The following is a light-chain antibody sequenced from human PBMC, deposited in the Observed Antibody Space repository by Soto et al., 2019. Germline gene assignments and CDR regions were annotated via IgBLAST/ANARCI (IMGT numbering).Light chain of an antibody. CDR1: QSVSSSY. CDR3: QQYGTSSWT. CDR2: GAS. V-gene: IGKV3-20*01. Sequence: EIVLTQSPGTLSLFPGERATLSCRASQSVSSSYLAWYQQKPGQAPRLLIYGASSRATGIPDRFSGSGSGTDFTLTISRLEPEDFALYYCQQYGTSSWTFGQGTKVDIK. J-gene: IGKJ1*01.